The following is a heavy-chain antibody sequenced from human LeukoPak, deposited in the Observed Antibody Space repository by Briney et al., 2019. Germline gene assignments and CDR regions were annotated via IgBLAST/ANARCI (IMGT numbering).Heavy chain of an antibody. Sequence: GGSLRLSCAASGFAFADYGMSWVRQAPGKGLGWVGRVRRSTNSYATAYAASVKGRCTISRDDSKNTAYLQMNSQKTEDTAVYYCTRQGSSSWPGFDYWGQGTLVTVSS. CDR2: VRRSTNSYAT. V-gene: IGHV3-73*01. CDR3: TRQGSSSWPGFDY. CDR1: GFAFADYG. D-gene: IGHD6-13*01. J-gene: IGHJ4*02.